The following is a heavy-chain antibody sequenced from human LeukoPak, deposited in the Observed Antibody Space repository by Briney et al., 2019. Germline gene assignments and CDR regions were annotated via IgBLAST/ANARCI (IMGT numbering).Heavy chain of an antibody. D-gene: IGHD3-10*01. Sequence: GGSLRLSCAASGITFSSYAMSWVRQAPGKGLEWVSGISGSGGRTYYADSVKGRFTISRDNSKNRMYPQMNSLRAEDTAVYHCAKGGFGFGELKSDYWGQGTLVTVSS. CDR2: ISGSGGRT. V-gene: IGHV3-23*01. J-gene: IGHJ4*02. CDR3: AKGGFGFGELKSDY. CDR1: GITFSSYA.